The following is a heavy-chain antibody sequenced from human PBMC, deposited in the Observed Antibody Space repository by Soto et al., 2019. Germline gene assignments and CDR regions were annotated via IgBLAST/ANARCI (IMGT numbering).Heavy chain of an antibody. D-gene: IGHD2-21*01. Sequence: XSVKFSCKASVYTFTSYDINWVRQDTGQGLEWMGWMNPNSGNTGYAQKFQGRVTMTRNTSISTAHMELSSLRSEDTAVYYCARVVIAYYYYGMDVWGQGTTVTVSS. J-gene: IGHJ6*02. V-gene: IGHV1-8*01. CDR1: VYTFTSYD. CDR2: MNPNSGNT. CDR3: ARVVIAYYYYGMDV.